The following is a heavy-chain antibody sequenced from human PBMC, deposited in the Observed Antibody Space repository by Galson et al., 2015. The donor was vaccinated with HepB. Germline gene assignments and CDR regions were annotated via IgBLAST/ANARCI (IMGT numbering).Heavy chain of an antibody. Sequence: SLRLSCAASGFTFSSYAMHWVRQAPGKGLEWVAVISYDGSNKYYADSVKGRFTISRDNSKNTLYLQMNSLRAEDTAVYYCAKGEWELDYWGQGTLVTVSS. V-gene: IGHV3-30-3*01. CDR3: AKGEWELDY. CDR1: GFTFSSYA. CDR2: ISYDGSNK. D-gene: IGHD1-26*01. J-gene: IGHJ4*02.